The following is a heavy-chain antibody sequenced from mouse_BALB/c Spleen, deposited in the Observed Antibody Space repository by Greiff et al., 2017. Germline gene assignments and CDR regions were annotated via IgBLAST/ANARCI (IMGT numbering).Heavy chain of an antibody. D-gene: IGHD3-2*01. CDR2: ISSGGSYT. V-gene: IGHV5-6*01. CDR1: GFTFSSYG. J-gene: IGHJ3*01. Sequence: EVQGVESGGDLVKPGGSLKLSCAASGFTFSSYGMSWVRQTPDKRLEWVATISSGGSYTYYPDGVKGRFTISRDNAKNTLYLQMSSLKSEDTAMYYCARHLDSSGHSPFAYWGQGTLVTVSA. CDR3: ARHLDSSGHSPFAY.